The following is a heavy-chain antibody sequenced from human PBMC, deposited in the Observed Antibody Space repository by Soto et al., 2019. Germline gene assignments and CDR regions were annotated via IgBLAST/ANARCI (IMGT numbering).Heavy chain of an antibody. J-gene: IGHJ3*02. CDR1: GYSFTSYW. Sequence: PGESLKISCKGSGYSFTSYWIGWVRQMPGKGLEWMGIIYPGDSDTRYSPSFQGQVTISADKSISTAYLQWSSLRASDTAVYYCARHPFLIAARPPWGSHLDDAFDIWGQGTMVTVSS. CDR3: ARHPFLIAARPPWGSHLDDAFDI. V-gene: IGHV5-51*01. D-gene: IGHD6-6*01. CDR2: IYPGDSDT.